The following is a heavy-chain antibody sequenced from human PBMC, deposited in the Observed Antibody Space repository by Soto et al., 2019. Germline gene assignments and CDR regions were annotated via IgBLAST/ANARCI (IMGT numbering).Heavy chain of an antibody. CDR3: ARDRGYCCGGSCYEFGSEYFQH. J-gene: IGHJ1*01. D-gene: IGHD2-15*01. Sequence: EVQLVESGGGLVKPGGSLRLSCVASGFTFSSNSMNWVRQAPGKGLEWVSSISSSGSYIYYADSMKGRFTISRDNAKNSLYLQMNSLRAEDTAVYYCARDRGYCCGGSCYEFGSEYFQHWGQGTLVTVSS. CDR2: ISSSGSYI. CDR1: GFTFSSNS. V-gene: IGHV3-21*01.